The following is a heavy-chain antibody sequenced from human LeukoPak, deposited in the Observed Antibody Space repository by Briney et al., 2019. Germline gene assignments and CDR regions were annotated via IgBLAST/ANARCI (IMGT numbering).Heavy chain of an antibody. V-gene: IGHV4-59*01. CDR3: ARLVSSGAFDI. CDR1: GGSISSYY. D-gene: IGHD6-19*01. J-gene: IGHJ3*02. Sequence: PSETLSLTCTVSGGSISSYYWSWIRQPPGKGLEWIGYIYYSGSTNYNPSLKSRVTISVDTSKNQFSLKLSSVTAADTAVYYCARLVSSGAFDIWGQGTMVTVSS. CDR2: IYYSGST.